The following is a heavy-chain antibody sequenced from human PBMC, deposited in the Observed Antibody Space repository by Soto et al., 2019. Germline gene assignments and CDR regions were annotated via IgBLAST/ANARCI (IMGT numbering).Heavy chain of an antibody. CDR2: IYYSGST. V-gene: IGHV4-39*01. D-gene: IGHD4-4*01. CDR1: GGSISSSSYY. Sequence: SETLSLTCTVSGGSISSSSYYWGWIRQPPGKGLEWIGSIYYSGSTYYNPSLKSRVTISVDTSKNQFSLKLSSVTAADTAVYYCARLVATVTTYYMDVWGKGTTVTVSS. J-gene: IGHJ6*03. CDR3: ARLVATVTTYYMDV.